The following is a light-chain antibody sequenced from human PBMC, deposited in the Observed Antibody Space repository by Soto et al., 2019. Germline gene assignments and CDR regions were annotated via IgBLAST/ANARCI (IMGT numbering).Light chain of an antibody. CDR3: QQYGRSPLLYT. V-gene: IGKV3-20*01. CDR2: AAS. Sequence: EIVLTQSPGTLSLSPGEGATLSCRASQSVTNNFLAWYQQKPGQAPRLVIYAASTRAAGVPDRFSGSGSGTEFTLTITRLEPEDFAVYYCQQYGRSPLLYTFGQGTKLGVK. CDR1: QSVTNNF. J-gene: IGKJ2*01.